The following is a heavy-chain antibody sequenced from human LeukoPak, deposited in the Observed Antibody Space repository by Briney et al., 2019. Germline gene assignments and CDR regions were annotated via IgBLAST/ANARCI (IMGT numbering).Heavy chain of an antibody. CDR3: ARARTATYNVFADF. CDR2: INEDETER. Sequence: GGSLRLSCVASGFTFSNYWMSWLRQTPGKGLEWVANINEDETERYYVASVEGRFTVSRDNGKNSLYLQMNGLRAEDSAVFYCARARTATYNVFADFWGQGTLVTVSS. J-gene: IGHJ4*02. D-gene: IGHD3-3*01. V-gene: IGHV3-7*01. CDR1: GFTFSNYW.